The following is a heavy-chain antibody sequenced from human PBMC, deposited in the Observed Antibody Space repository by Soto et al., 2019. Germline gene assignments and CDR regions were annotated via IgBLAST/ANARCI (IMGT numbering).Heavy chain of an antibody. CDR3: ARDTYVAYSVRIGYSGLDV. Sequence: QVQLVQSGAEVKKPGSSVRVSCKASGGTFSTHAVSWVRQAPGRGPEWIGGIIPMYGSRKYAPNFQGRVTMIADASTNTASMEMSSLRYEDTAVYYCARDTYVAYSVRIGYSGLDVWGQGTTVTVSS. J-gene: IGHJ6*02. CDR1: GGTFSTHA. D-gene: IGHD2-21*01. V-gene: IGHV1-69*01. CDR2: IIPMYGSR.